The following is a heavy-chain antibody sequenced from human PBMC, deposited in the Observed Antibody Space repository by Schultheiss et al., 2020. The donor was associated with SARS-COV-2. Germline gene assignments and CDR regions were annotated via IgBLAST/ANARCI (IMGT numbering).Heavy chain of an antibody. CDR1: GFTFSSYD. CDR2: IGTAGDT. V-gene: IGHV3-13*04. Sequence: GESLKISCAASGFTFSSYDMHWVRQATGKGLEWVSAIGTAGDTYYQGSVKGRFTISRENAKNSLYLQMNSLRAGDTAVYYCARDYGSGSYYGDNWFDPWGQGTLVTVSS. J-gene: IGHJ5*02. D-gene: IGHD3-10*01. CDR3: ARDYGSGSYYGDNWFDP.